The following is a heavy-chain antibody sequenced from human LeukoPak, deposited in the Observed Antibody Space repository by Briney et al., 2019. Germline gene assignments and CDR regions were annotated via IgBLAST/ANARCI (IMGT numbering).Heavy chain of an antibody. D-gene: IGHD3-10*01. V-gene: IGHV6-1*01. J-gene: IGHJ3*02. CDR3: ARWGITPDAFDI. CDR1: RDSVSSNSAA. Sequence: SQTLSLTCVISRDSVSSNSAAWNWIRHSPSRGLEWLGRTYYRSKWYNYVLSVNSRITINPDTSKNQFSLKLSSVTAADTAVYYCARWGITPDAFDIWGQGTMVTVSS. CDR2: TYYRSKWY.